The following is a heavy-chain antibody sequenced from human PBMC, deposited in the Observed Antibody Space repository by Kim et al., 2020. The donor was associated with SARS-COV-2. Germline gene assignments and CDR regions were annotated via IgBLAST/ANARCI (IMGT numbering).Heavy chain of an antibody. V-gene: IGHV3-23*01. Sequence: KGRFTISRDNPKNTLYLQMNSLRAEDTAVYYCAKEAYGSGSYYNPRHFDYWGQGTLVTVSS. D-gene: IGHD3-10*01. CDR3: AKEAYGSGSYYNPRHFDY. J-gene: IGHJ4*02.